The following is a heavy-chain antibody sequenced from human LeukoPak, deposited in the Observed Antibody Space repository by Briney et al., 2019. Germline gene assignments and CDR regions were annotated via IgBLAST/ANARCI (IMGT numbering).Heavy chain of an antibody. D-gene: IGHD1-26*01. J-gene: IGHJ4*02. Sequence: SETLSLTCAVYGGSFSDFNWTWIRQPPGKGLERIGEIGHNGSTNYNPSLKGRVTILVDTSKNQFSLKVTSVTAADTAVYYCASSRGSYWYWGQGTLVTVSS. CDR2: IGHNGST. CDR1: GGSFSDFN. CDR3: ASSRGSYWY. V-gene: IGHV4-34*01.